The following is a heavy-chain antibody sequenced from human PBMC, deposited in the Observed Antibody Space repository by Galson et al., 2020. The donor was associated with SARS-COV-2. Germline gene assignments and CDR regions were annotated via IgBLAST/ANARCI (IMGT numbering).Heavy chain of an antibody. CDR3: ARRLWLRGGFDP. Sequence: ETSETLSLTCTVSGGTISSGAYYWSWIRQPPGKGLEWIGYIYYSGSTYYNPSLKSRVTISVDTSKNQFSLKLSSVTAADTAVYYCARRLWLRGGFDPWGQGTLVTVSS. CDR2: IYYSGST. CDR1: GGTISSGAYY. J-gene: IGHJ5*02. D-gene: IGHD3-10*01. V-gene: IGHV4-30-4*01.